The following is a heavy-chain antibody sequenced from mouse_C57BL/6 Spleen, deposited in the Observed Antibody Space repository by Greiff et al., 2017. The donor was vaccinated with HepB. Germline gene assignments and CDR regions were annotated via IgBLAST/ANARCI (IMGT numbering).Heavy chain of an antibody. D-gene: IGHD1-1*02. V-gene: IGHV1-47*01. J-gene: IGHJ4*01. CDR3: ARGGITHYYAMDY. CDR1: GYTFTTYP. Sequence: VKLQESGAELVKPGASVKMSCKASGYTFTTYPIEWMKQNHGKSLEWIGNFHPYNDDTKYNEKFKGKATLTVEKSSSSVYLELSRLTSDDSAVYYCARGGITHYYAMDYWGQGTSVTVSS. CDR2: FHPYNDDT.